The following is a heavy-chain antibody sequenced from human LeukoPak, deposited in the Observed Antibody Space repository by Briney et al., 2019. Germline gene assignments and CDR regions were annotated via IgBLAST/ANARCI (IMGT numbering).Heavy chain of an antibody. CDR1: GVSISSYY. V-gene: IGHV4-4*07. Sequence: SETLSLTCTVSGVSISSYYWSWIRQPAGKGLEWIGRIYTSGSTNYNPSLKSRVTMSVDTSKNQFSLKLSSVTAADTAVYYCARDAEITMVRGVPFDPWGQGTLVTVSS. J-gene: IGHJ5*02. CDR3: ARDAEITMVRGVPFDP. D-gene: IGHD3-10*01. CDR2: IYTSGST.